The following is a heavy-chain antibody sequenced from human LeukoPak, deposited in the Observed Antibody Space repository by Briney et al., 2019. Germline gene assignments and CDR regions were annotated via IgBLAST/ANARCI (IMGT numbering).Heavy chain of an antibody. D-gene: IGHD3-22*01. V-gene: IGHV1-2*02. Sequence: ASVKVSCKASGYTFTGYYMHWVRQAPGQGLEWVGWINPNSGGTNYAQKFQGRVTMTRDTSISTAYMELSRLRSDDTAVYYCARDAPGSGYPTPLYYFDHWGQGTLVTVSS. CDR3: ARDAPGSGYPTPLYYFDH. CDR2: INPNSGGT. J-gene: IGHJ4*02. CDR1: GYTFTGYY.